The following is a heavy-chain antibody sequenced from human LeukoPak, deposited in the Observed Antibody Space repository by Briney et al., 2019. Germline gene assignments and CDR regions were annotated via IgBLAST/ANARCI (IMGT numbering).Heavy chain of an antibody. J-gene: IGHJ5*02. D-gene: IGHD3-3*01. Sequence: ASVKVSCAASGYTFTSYDINWVRQAPGQGLEWMGWMNTNSGNTGYAQKFQGRVTMTRNTSISTAYMELSSLRSEDTAVYYCARADQDFWSGYYSNWFDPWGQGTLVTVSS. CDR3: ARADQDFWSGYYSNWFDP. CDR2: MNTNSGNT. CDR1: GYTFTSYD. V-gene: IGHV1-8*01.